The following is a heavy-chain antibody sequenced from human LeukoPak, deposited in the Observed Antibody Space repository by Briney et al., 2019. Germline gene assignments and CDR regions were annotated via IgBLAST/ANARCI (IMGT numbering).Heavy chain of an antibody. CDR3: ARVLCGSCYGLDYIDY. CDR2: ISSSGSTI. CDR1: GFTFSDYY. D-gene: IGHD2-15*01. V-gene: IGHV3-11*01. J-gene: IGHJ4*02. Sequence: KAGGSLRLSCAASGFTFSDYYMSWIRQAPGKGLEWVSYISSSGSTIYYADSVKGRFTISRDNAKNSLYLQMNSLRAEDTAVYYCARVLCGSCYGLDYIDYWGQGTLVTVSS.